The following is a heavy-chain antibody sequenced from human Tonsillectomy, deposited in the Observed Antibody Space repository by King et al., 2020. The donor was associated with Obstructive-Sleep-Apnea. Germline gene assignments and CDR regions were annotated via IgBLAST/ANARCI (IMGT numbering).Heavy chain of an antibody. J-gene: IGHJ5*02. CDR3: AIAGPAASSPFDP. Sequence: VQLVESGAEVKKPGASVKVSCKASGYTFTSYYIHWVRQAPGQGLEWMGIINPSGGSTSQAKKFQGRVTMTRDTSTSTVYMELSSLRSEDTAVYYCAIAGPAASSPFDPWGQGTLVTVSS. D-gene: IGHD2-2*01. CDR1: GYTFTSYY. CDR2: INPSGGST. V-gene: IGHV1-46*03.